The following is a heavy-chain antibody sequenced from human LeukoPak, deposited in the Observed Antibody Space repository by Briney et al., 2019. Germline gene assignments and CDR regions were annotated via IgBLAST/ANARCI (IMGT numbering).Heavy chain of an antibody. D-gene: IGHD3-22*01. CDR2: INHSGST. Sequence: SETLSLTCAVYGVSSSGYYWSWIRQPPGKGLEWIGEINHSGSTNHNPSLKSRVTISVDTSKNQFSLKLSSVTAADTAVYYCARRRVIPNYFDYWGQGTLVTVSS. J-gene: IGHJ4*02. CDR1: GVSSSGYY. V-gene: IGHV4-34*01. CDR3: ARRRVIPNYFDY.